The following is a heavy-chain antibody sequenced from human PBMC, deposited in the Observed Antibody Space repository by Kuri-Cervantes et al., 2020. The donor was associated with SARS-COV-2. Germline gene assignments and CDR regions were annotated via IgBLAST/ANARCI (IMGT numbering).Heavy chain of an antibody. D-gene: IGHD1-7*01. V-gene: IGHV3-30-3*01. J-gene: IGHJ3*02. CDR2: ISYDGSNK. CDR3: TTDELELRGFDI. CDR1: GFTFSSYA. Sequence: GESLKISCAASGFTFSSYAMHWVRQAPGKGLEWVAVISYDGSNKYYADSVKGRFTISRDNSKNTLYLQMNSLRAEDTAVYYCTTDELELRGFDIWGQGTMVTVSS.